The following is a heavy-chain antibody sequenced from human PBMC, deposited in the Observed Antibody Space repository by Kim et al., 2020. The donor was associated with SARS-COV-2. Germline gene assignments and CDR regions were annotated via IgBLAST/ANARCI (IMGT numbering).Heavy chain of an antibody. CDR1: GGSISSYY. J-gene: IGHJ2*01. CDR3: ARNVGAAGTPWYFDL. D-gene: IGHD6-13*01. Sequence: SETLSLTCTVSGGSISSYYWSWIRQPPGKGLEWIGYIYYSGSTNYNPSLKSRVTMSVDTSKNQFSLKLSSVTAADTAVYYCARNVGAAGTPWYFDLWGRGTLVTVSS. CDR2: IYYSGST. V-gene: IGHV4-59*01.